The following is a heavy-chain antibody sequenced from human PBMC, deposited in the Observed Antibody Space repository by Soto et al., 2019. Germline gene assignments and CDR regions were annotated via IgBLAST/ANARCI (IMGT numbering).Heavy chain of an antibody. D-gene: IGHD2-15*01. CDR1: GYTFTSYG. Sequence: QVQLVQSGAEVKKPGASVKVSCKTSGYTFTSYGISWVRQAPGQGLEWMGWISGYSGNTNYAQMLQGRVTMTTDTATSTAYMELRSLRYDDTAVYYCARVPRGTWYAHLLYWGQVPMVTVSS. CDR3: ARVPRGTWYAHLLY. J-gene: IGHJ4*02. CDR2: ISGYSGNT. V-gene: IGHV1-18*04.